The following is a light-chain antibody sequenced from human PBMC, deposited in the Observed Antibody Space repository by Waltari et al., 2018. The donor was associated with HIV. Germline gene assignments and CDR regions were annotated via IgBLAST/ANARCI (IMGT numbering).Light chain of an antibody. CDR3: QSYDSSNVV. Sequence: NFMLTQPHPASKSPGTTVTISCTRSRRSIATTYAPGKQQPPLRAPITVIYEDDHRPSGIPDRFSSSFDSSSTSASLTISGLKAEDEADYYCQSYDSSNVVFGGGTQLTVL. J-gene: IGLJ7*01. CDR1: RRSIATTY. CDR2: EDD. V-gene: IGLV6-57*03.